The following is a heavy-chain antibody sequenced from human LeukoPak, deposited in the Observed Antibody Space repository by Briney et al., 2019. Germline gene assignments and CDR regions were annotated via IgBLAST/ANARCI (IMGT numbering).Heavy chain of an antibody. D-gene: IGHD3-9*01. V-gene: IGHV4-34*01. Sequence: PETLSLTCAVYGESFSGYYWSWIRQPPGKGLEWIGEINHSGRTNYNPSLESRVTISIDTSKNQFSLKLSSLTAADTAVYYCARGRGLRYFDWVSTAPYYFEHWGQGTLVTVSS. CDR1: GESFSGYY. J-gene: IGHJ4*02. CDR2: INHSGRT. CDR3: ARGRGLRYFDWVSTAPYYFEH.